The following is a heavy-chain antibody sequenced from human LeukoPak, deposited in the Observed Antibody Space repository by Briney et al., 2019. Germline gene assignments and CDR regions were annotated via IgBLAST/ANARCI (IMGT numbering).Heavy chain of an antibody. J-gene: IGHJ4*02. Sequence: SETLSLTCTVSGGSISSGGYYWSWIRQHPGKSLEWIGYIYYSGSTYYNPSLKSRVTISVDTSKNQFSLKLSSVTAADTAVYYCARGARSGSYTSEGFDYWGQGTLVTVSS. CDR1: GGSISSGGYY. CDR3: ARGARSGSYTSEGFDY. V-gene: IGHV4-31*03. CDR2: IYYSGST. D-gene: IGHD1-26*01.